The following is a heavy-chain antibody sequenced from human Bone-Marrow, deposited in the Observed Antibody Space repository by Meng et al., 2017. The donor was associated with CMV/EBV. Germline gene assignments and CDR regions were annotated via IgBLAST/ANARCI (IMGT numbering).Heavy chain of an antibody. V-gene: IGHV4-39*07. D-gene: IGHD1-26*01. Sequence: SETLSLTCTVSGGSISSSSYYWGWIRQPPGKGLEWIGSIYYSGSTYYNPSLKSRVTISVDTSKNQFSLKLSSVTAADTAVYYCARGQDWSESYPSWDQGTLVTVSS. CDR1: GGSISSSSYY. CDR2: IYYSGST. J-gene: IGHJ4*02. CDR3: ARGQDWSESYPS.